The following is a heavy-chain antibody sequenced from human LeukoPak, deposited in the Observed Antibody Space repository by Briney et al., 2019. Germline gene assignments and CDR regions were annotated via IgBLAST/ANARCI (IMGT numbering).Heavy chain of an antibody. CDR2: ITDVGDI. V-gene: IGHV3-23*01. CDR3: TRDRGGSPTDVFDY. CDR1: GLTFSKSA. D-gene: IGHD2-15*01. Sequence: GGSLRLSCAASGLTFSKSALTWVRQAPGKGLEWVSTITDVGDIFYTYSVRGRFTISRDNSKNTVYMQMDGLRAEDTAVYYCTRDRGGSPTDVFDYWGQGTLVTVSS. J-gene: IGHJ4*02.